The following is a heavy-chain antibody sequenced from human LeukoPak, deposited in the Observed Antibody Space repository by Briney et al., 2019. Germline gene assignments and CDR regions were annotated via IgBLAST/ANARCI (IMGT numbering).Heavy chain of an antibody. CDR3: ARIYCSGGSCYQMYNWFDP. CDR1: GYTFTSYD. D-gene: IGHD2-15*01. J-gene: IGHJ5*02. V-gene: IGHV1-8*01. CDR2: MNPNSGNT. Sequence: ASVTVSCKASGYTFTSYDINWVRQAPGQGLEWMGWMNPNSGNTGYAQKFQGRVTMTRNTSISTAYMELSSLRSEDTAVYYCARIYCSGGSCYQMYNWFDPWGQGTLVTVSS.